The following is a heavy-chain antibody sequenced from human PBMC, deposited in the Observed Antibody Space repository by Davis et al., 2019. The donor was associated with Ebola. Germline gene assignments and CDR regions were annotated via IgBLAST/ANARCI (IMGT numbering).Heavy chain of an antibody. CDR1: GFTFSSYA. Sequence: PGGSLRLSCAASGFTFSSYAMSWVRQAPGKGLEWVSAISGSGGSTYYADSVKGRFTISRDNSKNTLYLQMNSLRAEDTAVYYCAKDIVVVPAATNIEEDDYDYWGQGTLVTVSS. CDR3: AKDIVVVPAATNIEEDDYDY. D-gene: IGHD2-2*01. V-gene: IGHV3-23*01. CDR2: ISGSGGST. J-gene: IGHJ4*02.